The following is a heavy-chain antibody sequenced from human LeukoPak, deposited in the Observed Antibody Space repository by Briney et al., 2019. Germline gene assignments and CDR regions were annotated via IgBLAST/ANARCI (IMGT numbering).Heavy chain of an antibody. J-gene: IGHJ3*02. CDR3: ARYSASRAFDI. CDR1: AFTFSSYA. D-gene: IGHD4-11*01. V-gene: IGHV3-64*01. Sequence: GGALRLFCSASAFTFSSYAMHWVRQAPGKGLEYFSAISSNGGTTYYANSVKGRFIISRDNSKNTLCLQMGSLRAEDMAVYYCARYSASRAFDIWGQGTMVTVSS. CDR2: ISSNGGTT.